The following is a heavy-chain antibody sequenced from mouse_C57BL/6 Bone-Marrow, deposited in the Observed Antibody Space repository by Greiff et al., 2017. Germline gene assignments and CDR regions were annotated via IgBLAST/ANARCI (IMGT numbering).Heavy chain of an antibody. CDR2: IDPSDSYT. CDR1: GYTFTSYW. D-gene: IGHD1-1*01. Sequence: QVQLKQPGAELVRPGTSVKLSCKASGYTFTSYWMHWVKQRPGQGLEWIGVIDPSDSYTNYNQKFKGKATLTVDTSSSTAYMQLSSLTSEDSAVYYCAREIITTVGGYFDVWGTGTTVTVSS. J-gene: IGHJ1*03. CDR3: AREIITTVGGYFDV. V-gene: IGHV1-59*01.